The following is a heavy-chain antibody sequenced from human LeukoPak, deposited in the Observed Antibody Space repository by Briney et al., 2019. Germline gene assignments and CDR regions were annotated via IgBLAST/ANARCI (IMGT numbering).Heavy chain of an antibody. CDR3: ARGFSGPATPYFDY. CDR2: IIPIFDTP. D-gene: IGHD2-15*01. CDR1: GGTFNTYA. Sequence: SVTVSYTASGGTFNTYAINWVGQAPGQGLERMGGIIPIFDTPNYAQKFQGRVTITADKSTSTAYMELSSLRSEDTAVYFCARGFSGPATPYFDYWGQGTLVTVSS. J-gene: IGHJ4*02. V-gene: IGHV1-69*06.